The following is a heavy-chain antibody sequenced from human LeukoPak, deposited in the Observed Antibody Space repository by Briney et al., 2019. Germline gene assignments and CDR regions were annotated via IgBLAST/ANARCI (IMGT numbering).Heavy chain of an antibody. Sequence: GGSLRLSCAASGFTFSNYGLSWVRQAPGKGLEWVSAISGSGGSTYYADSVKGRFTISRDNSKNTLYLQMNSLRAEDTAVYYCAKDLRAAAATPLDYWGQGTLVTVSS. V-gene: IGHV3-23*01. CDR1: GFTFSNYG. CDR2: ISGSGGST. D-gene: IGHD6-13*01. J-gene: IGHJ4*02. CDR3: AKDLRAAAATPLDY.